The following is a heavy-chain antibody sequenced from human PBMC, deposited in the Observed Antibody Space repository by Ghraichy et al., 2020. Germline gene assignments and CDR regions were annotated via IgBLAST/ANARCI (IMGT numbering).Heavy chain of an antibody. V-gene: IGHV3-30*18. CDR3: AKERRHVLRFLEWLLAGGYYFDY. CDR1: GFTFSSYG. Sequence: GGSLRLTCAASGFTFSSYGMHWVRQAPGKGLEWVAVISYDGSNKYYADSVKGRFTISRDNSKNTLYLQMNSLRAEDTAVYYCAKERRHVLRFLEWLLAGGYYFDYWGQGTLVTVSS. D-gene: IGHD3-3*01. J-gene: IGHJ4*02. CDR2: ISYDGSNK.